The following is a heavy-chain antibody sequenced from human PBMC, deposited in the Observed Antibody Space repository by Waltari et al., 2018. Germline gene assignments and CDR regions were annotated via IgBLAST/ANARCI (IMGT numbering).Heavy chain of an antibody. Sequence: QVQLVQSGAEVKKPGASVKVSCKASGYTFPSYDINWVRLAAGQGLEWMGWMNPNSGNTGYAQKFQGRVTMTRNTSISTAYMELSSLRSEDTAVYYCASAVALAGFYAFWGQGTLVTVSS. CDR3: ASAVALAGFYAF. CDR2: MNPNSGNT. J-gene: IGHJ4*02. V-gene: IGHV1-8*01. CDR1: GYTFPSYD. D-gene: IGHD6-19*01.